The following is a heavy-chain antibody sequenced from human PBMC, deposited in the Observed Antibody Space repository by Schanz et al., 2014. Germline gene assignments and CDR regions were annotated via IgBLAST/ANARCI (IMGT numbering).Heavy chain of an antibody. CDR3: TKGRTFGR. CDR2: MNSKTGNT. Sequence: QVQLVQSGAEAKKPGASVKVSCKAPGYTFTSYDINWVRQATGQGLEWMGWMNSKTGNTGYAQRFQGRVTMTRNTSITTAYLELSSLRSGDTAVYYCTKGRTFGRWGQGTLVTVSS. V-gene: IGHV1-8*01. J-gene: IGHJ4*02. CDR1: GYTFTSYD. D-gene: IGHD3-16*01.